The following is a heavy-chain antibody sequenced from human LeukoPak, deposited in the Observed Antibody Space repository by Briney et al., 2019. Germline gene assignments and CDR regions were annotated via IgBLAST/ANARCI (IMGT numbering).Heavy chain of an antibody. CDR3: AKDINPSLGGGTEFDY. D-gene: IGHD1-26*01. CDR2: ISWNSGSI. Sequence: PGGSLRLSCAASGFTFDDYAMHWVRQAPGKGLEWVSGISWNSGSIGYADSVKGRFTISRDNAKNSLCLQMNSLRAEDTALYYCAKDINPSLGGGTEFDYWGQGTLVTVSS. V-gene: IGHV3-9*01. J-gene: IGHJ4*02. CDR1: GFTFDDYA.